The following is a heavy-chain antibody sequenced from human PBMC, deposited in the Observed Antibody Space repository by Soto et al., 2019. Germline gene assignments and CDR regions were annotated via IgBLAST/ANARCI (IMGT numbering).Heavy chain of an antibody. V-gene: IGHV1-69*02. J-gene: IGHJ3*02. D-gene: IGHD2-15*01. CDR2: IISILGIA. Sequence: QVQLVQSGAEVKKPGSSVKVSCKASGGTFSSYTISWVRQAPGQGLEWMGRIISILGIANYAQKFQGRVTITADKSTSTAYMELSSLRSEDTAVYYCASVVVVAAIDAFDIWGQGTMVTVSS. CDR1: GGTFSSYT. CDR3: ASVVVVAAIDAFDI.